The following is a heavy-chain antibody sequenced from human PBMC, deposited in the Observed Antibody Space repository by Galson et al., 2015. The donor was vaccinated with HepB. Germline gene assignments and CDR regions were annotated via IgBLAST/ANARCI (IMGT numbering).Heavy chain of an antibody. Sequence: SLRLSCAASGFTFNSYAFHWVRQAPGKGLEWVAVISYDGSNKNYADSVKGRFTISRDESRNTLHLQMNSLRAEDTAIYYCARDKDPSRSWVDGLIYYGLAVWGQGTTVTVSS. V-gene: IGHV3-30*04. D-gene: IGHD6-13*01. CDR2: ISYDGSNK. J-gene: IGHJ6*02. CDR1: GFTFNSYA. CDR3: ARDKDPSRSWVDGLIYYGLAV.